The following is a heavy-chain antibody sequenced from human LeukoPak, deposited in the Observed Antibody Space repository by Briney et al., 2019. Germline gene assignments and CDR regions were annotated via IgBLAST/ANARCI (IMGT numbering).Heavy chain of an antibody. D-gene: IGHD3-9*01. CDR3: AKGPFYDILTGYWFDP. CDR2: IIPIFGTA. Sequence: GASVKVSCKASGGTFSSYAISWVRQAPGQGLEWMGRIIPIFGTANYAQKFQGRVTITTDESTSTAYMELSSLRSEDTAVYYCAKGPFYDILTGYWFDPWGQGTLVTVSS. V-gene: IGHV1-69*05. J-gene: IGHJ5*02. CDR1: GGTFSSYA.